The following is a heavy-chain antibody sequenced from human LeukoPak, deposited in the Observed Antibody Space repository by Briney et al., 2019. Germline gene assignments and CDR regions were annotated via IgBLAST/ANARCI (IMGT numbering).Heavy chain of an antibody. CDR1: GGSISSGSYY. D-gene: IGHD3-22*01. J-gene: IGHJ5*02. CDR2: IYTSGST. CDR3: ARDSSGYYYNWFDP. V-gene: IGHV4-61*02. Sequence: SQTLSLTRTVSGGSISSGSYYWSWIRQPAGKGLEWIGRIYTSGSTNYNPSLKSRVTISVDTSKNQFSLKLSSVTAADTAVYYCARDSSGYYYNWFDPWGQGTLVTVSS.